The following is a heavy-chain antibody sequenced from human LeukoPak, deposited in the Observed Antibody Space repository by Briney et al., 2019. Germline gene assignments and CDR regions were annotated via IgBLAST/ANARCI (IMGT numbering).Heavy chain of an antibody. V-gene: IGHV1-69*01. CDR1: GGTFSSYA. CDR2: IIPIFGTA. J-gene: IGHJ5*02. D-gene: IGHD6-6*01. CDR3: AREYSSSSGTWFDP. Sequence: ASVKVSCKASGGTFSSYAISWVRQAPGQGLEWMGGIIPIFGTANYAQKFQGRVTITADESTSTAYMELSSLRSEDTAVYYCAREYSSSSGTWFDPWGQGTLVTVAS.